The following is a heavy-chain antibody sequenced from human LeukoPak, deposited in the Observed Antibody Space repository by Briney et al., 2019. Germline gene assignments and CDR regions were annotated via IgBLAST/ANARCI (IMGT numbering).Heavy chain of an antibody. D-gene: IGHD3-10*01. CDR3: ARGPYGSGSYRYGMDV. Sequence: SETLSLTCTVSGGSISTYHWSWIRQPPGKGPEWIGYIYFSGNTDYSPSLKSRVTMSVDTSMNQFSLNLSSVTAADTAIYYCARGPYGSGSYRYGMDVWGQGTTVTVSS. CDR1: GGSISTYH. CDR2: IYFSGNT. V-gene: IGHV4-59*01. J-gene: IGHJ6*02.